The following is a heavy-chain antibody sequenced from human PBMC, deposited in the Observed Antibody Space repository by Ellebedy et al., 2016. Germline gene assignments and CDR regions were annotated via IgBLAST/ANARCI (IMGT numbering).Heavy chain of an antibody. CDR1: GASISGYY. CDR3: ARGGYSPNYGMDV. Sequence: SETLSLTCTVSGASISGYYWSWIRQSPEKGLEWIGYIQYTGTTNYNPSLASRLIMSVDTSKNLFSLRLSSVTAADTAVYYCARGGYSPNYGMDVWGQGTTVTVSS. D-gene: IGHD6-13*01. J-gene: IGHJ6*02. CDR2: IQYTGTT. V-gene: IGHV4-59*08.